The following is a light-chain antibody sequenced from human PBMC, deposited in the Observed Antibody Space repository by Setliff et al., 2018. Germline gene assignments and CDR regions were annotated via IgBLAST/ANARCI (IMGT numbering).Light chain of an antibody. Sequence: VLTQSPVYLSLSPGDRATLSCRASRSVSSTYLAWYQQKPGQAPSLLIYDASSRATGIPDRFSGSGAGTDFTLTISRLEPEDFAVYYCQQYGTSPLTFGGGTKVDIK. CDR1: RSVSSTY. J-gene: IGKJ4*01. V-gene: IGKV3-20*01. CDR2: DAS. CDR3: QQYGTSPLT.